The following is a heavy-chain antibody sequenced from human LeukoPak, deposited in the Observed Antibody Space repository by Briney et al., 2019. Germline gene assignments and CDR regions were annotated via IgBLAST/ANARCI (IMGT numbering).Heavy chain of an antibody. CDR1: GFTFSSYW. Sequence: PGGSLRLSCAASGFTFSSYWMSWVRQAPGKGLEWVANIKQDGSEKYYVDSVKGRFTISRDNAKNSLYLQMNSLRAEDTAVYYCARGRGPRVVVTFFDYWGQGTLDTVSS. CDR3: ARGRGPRVVVTFFDY. CDR2: IKQDGSEK. J-gene: IGHJ4*02. V-gene: IGHV3-7*01. D-gene: IGHD3-22*01.